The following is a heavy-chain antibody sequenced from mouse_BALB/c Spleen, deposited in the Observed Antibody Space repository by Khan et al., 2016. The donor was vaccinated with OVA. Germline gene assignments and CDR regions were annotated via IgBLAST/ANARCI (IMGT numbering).Heavy chain of an antibody. CDR2: ISYSGST. CDR3: ERVSARYNYAMDY. CDR1: GYSITSDYA. V-gene: IGHV3-2*02. J-gene: IGHJ4*01. D-gene: IGHD6-1*01. Sequence: EVQLQESGPGLVKPSQSLSLTCTVTGYSITSDYAWNWIRQFPGNKLEWMGYISYSGSTNYNPSLKSRISITRDTSKNQFFLQLNSVTTEDTATXYCERVSARYNYAMDYGGQGTSVTVSS.